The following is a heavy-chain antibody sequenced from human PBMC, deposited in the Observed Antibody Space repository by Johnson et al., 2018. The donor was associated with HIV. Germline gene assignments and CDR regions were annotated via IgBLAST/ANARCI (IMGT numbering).Heavy chain of an antibody. D-gene: IGHD4-17*01. J-gene: IGHJ3*02. CDR2: ISEGGNSA. CDR1: GFTFTFYW. CDR3: ANLLTTVTSRWRSALDI. Sequence: VQLVESGGGLVQPGGSLRLSCEVSGFTFTFYWMSWVRQSPGKGLEWVSVISEGGNSAYYTDSVEGRFTISRDNSKNTLYLQMYGLRADDTAVYYCANLLTTVTSRWRSALDIWGQGTMVIVSS. V-gene: IGHV3-23*04.